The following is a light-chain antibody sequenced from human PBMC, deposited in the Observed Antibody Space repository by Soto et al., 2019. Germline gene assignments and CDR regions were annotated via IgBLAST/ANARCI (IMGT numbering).Light chain of an antibody. V-gene: IGLV2-14*03. J-gene: IGLJ3*02. Sequence: QSALTQPASVSGSPGQSITISCTGPNSDVGAYNFVSWYQQHPGKAPKLIINDVSNRPSGVSYRFSGSKSGNTASLTISGLQDEDEAHYYCSSSLGSTSWVFGGGTKLTVL. CDR3: SSSLGSTSWV. CDR1: NSDVGAYNF. CDR2: DVS.